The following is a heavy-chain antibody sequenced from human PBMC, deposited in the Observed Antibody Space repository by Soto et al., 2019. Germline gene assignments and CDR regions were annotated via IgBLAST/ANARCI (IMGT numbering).Heavy chain of an antibody. V-gene: IGHV4-31*03. CDR2: IYYSGST. CDR1: GGSISSGGYY. CDR3: ARKATVTTCFDY. Sequence: QVQLQESGPGLVKPSQTLSLTSTVSGGSISSGGYYWSWIRQHPGKGLEWIGYIYYSGSTYYNPSLKSRVSISVDTSKNQFSLKLSSVTAADTAVYYCARKATVTTCFDYWGQGTLVTVSS. J-gene: IGHJ4*02. D-gene: IGHD4-17*01.